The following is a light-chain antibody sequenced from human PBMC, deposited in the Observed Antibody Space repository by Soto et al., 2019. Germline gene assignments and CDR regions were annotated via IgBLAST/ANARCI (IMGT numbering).Light chain of an antibody. V-gene: IGKV3-15*01. Sequence: EVVMTQSPATLSVSPGERATLSCRASQSVSSKLAWYQQKPGQAPRLLIFAASTWATGIPARFSGSGSGTEFTLTISSLQPEDFAVYYCQQYGVWPFNFGPGTKVISN. CDR3: QQYGVWPFN. J-gene: IGKJ3*01. CDR1: QSVSSK. CDR2: AAS.